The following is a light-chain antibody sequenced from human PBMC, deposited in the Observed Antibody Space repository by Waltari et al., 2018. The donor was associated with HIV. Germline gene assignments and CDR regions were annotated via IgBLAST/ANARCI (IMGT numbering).Light chain of an antibody. J-gene: IGLJ3*02. CDR1: SRHLGAYNL. V-gene: IGLV2-14*01. CDR3: SSYTGDNSVL. CDR2: EVS. Sequence: QSALTQTAYVSGPPGHSMTLSCAGCSRHLGAYNLVSVYHPHPSKAPRVLIHEVSNRPSGVSNRFSASKSGNTASLTISGLQAEDEADYYCSSYTGDNSVLFGGGTKLSVV.